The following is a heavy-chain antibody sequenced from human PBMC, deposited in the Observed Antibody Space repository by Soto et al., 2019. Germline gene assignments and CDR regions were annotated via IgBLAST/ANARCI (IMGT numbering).Heavy chain of an antibody. D-gene: IGHD3-16*01. V-gene: IGHV4-4*02. CDR3: VRGGDWQFDP. J-gene: IGHJ5*02. CDR1: GASVGSDKW. CDR2: IHRSGTT. Sequence: QVRLQESGPGLVKPSETLSLACAVSGASVGSDKWWRWVRQAPGKGLEWVGEIHRSGTTNYNPFRKCRVTLPMDQSTIPLPVSRCHGTAADTAFYYSVRGGDWQFDPWRPGILVTASS.